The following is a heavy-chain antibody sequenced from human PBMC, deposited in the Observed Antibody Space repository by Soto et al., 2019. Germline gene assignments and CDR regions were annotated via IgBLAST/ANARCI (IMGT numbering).Heavy chain of an antibody. CDR3: ARGNWNYTHGVYYYGMDV. D-gene: IGHD1-7*01. V-gene: IGHV1-69*06. J-gene: IGHJ6*02. CDR1: GGTFSSYA. CDR2: IIPIFGTA. Sequence: GASVKVSCKASGGTFSSYAISWVRQAPGQGLEWMGGIIPIFGTANYAQKFQGRVTITADKSTSTAYMELSSLRSEDTAVYYCARGNWNYTHGVYYYGMDVWGQGTTVTVSS.